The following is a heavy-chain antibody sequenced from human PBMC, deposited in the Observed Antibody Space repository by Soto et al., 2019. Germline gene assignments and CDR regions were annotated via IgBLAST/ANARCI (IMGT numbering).Heavy chain of an antibody. J-gene: IGHJ4*02. V-gene: IGHV3-30-3*01. CDR2: ISYDGSNK. CDR1: GFTFSSCA. CDR3: ARDKRDLRFLEWSYYFDY. Sequence: QVQLVESGGGVVQPGRSLRLSCAASGFTFSSCAMHWVRQAPGKGLEWVALISYDGSNKYYADSVKGRFTISRDNSKNTLYLQMSSLRVEDTAVYYCARDKRDLRFLEWSYYFDYWGQGTLVTVSS. D-gene: IGHD3-3*01.